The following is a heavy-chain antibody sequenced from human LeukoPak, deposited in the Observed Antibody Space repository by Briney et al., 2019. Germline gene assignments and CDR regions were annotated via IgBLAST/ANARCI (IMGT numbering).Heavy chain of an antibody. Sequence: GGSLRLSCAASGFTFSSYDMHWVRQAPGKGLERVAVIWYDGSNKYYADSVKGRFTISRDNSKNTLYLQMNSVRAEDTAVYYCAKDYSAYCGGDCYSDAFDIWGQGTMVTVSS. J-gene: IGHJ3*02. CDR1: GFTFSSYD. CDR3: AKDYSAYCGGDCYSDAFDI. CDR2: IWYDGSNK. D-gene: IGHD2-21*02. V-gene: IGHV3-33*06.